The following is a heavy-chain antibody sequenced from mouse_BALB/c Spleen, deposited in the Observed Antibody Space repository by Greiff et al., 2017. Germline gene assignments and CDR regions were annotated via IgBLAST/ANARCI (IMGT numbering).Heavy chain of an antibody. CDR1: GFTFTDYY. J-gene: IGHJ3*01. D-gene: IGHD2-4*01. CDR2: IRNKANGYTT. CDR3: ARAIDYDYDGFAY. V-gene: IGHV7-3*02. Sequence: EVKLMESGGGLVQPGGSLRLSCATSGFTFTDYYMSWVRQPPGKALEWLGFIRNKANGYTTEYSASVKGRFTISRDNSQSILYLQMNTLRAEDSATYYCARAIDYDYDGFAYWGQGTLVTVSA.